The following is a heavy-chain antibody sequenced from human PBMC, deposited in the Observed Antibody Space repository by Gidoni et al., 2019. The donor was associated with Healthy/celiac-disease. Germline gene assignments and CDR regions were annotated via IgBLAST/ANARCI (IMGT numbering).Heavy chain of an antibody. CDR2: ISGSGGST. CDR3: AKDGQFSRFLEWLLCYFDY. V-gene: IGHV3-23*01. J-gene: IGHJ4*02. D-gene: IGHD3-3*01. Sequence: LSCAASGFTFSSYAMSWVRQAPGKGLEWVSAISGSGGSTYYADSVKGRFTISRDNSKNTLYLQMNSLRAEDTAVYYCAKDGQFSRFLEWLLCYFDYWGQGTLVTVSS. CDR1: GFTFSSYA.